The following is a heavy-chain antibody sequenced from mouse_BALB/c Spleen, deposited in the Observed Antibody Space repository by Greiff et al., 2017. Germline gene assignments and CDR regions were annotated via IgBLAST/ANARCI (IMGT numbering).Heavy chain of an antibody. V-gene: IGHV5-17*02. CDR1: GFTFSSFG. Sequence: EVMLVESGGGLVQPGGSRKLSCAASGFTFSSFGMHWVRQAPEKGLGWVAYISSGSSTIDYADTVKGRFTISRDNPKNTLFLQMTSLRSADTAMYYCARSYRNDAWFAYWGQGTLVTVSA. J-gene: IGHJ3*01. CDR3: ARSYRNDAWFAY. CDR2: ISSGSSTI. D-gene: IGHD2-14*01.